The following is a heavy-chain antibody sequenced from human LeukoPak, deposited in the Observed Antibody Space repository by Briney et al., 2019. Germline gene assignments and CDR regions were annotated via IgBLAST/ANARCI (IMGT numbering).Heavy chain of an antibody. CDR2: IASSSSHI. Sequence: GGSLRLSCAASGFTFSSHSMNWVRQAPGKGLEWVSSIASSSSHIYYADSVKGRFTISRDNGKNSLYLQMNSLRAEDTAVYYCARDSSPGYYDYVWGTYPRYWGQGTLVTVSS. CDR1: GFTFSSHS. V-gene: IGHV3-21*04. J-gene: IGHJ4*02. CDR3: ARDSSPGYYDYVWGTYPRY. D-gene: IGHD3-16*02.